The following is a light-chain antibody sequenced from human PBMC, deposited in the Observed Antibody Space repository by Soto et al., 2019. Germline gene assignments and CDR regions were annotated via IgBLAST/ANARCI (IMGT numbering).Light chain of an antibody. V-gene: IGKV1-27*01. CDR2: AAS. CDR1: QGIANY. CDR3: QKYNGAPFT. J-gene: IGKJ3*01. Sequence: DIQMTQSPSSLSASVGDRVTITCRASQGIANYLAWYQQKPGKVPKLLIYAASTLEPGDPSRFSGSGFGTDFTLGISSLQPEDFATYYCQKYNGAPFTFGPGTKVDIK.